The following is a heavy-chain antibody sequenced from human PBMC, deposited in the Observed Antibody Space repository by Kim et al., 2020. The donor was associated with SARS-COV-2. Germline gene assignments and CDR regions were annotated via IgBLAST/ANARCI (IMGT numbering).Heavy chain of an antibody. Sequence: SLILSFFSSLFTFIYHYITFILHSPFNFLYFFSYLIFHLIYINYSDSFKFLFTISRDNAKNSVYLQMNSLRVEDTAVYYCARVGEFHRGSGGYFEDWGQGTLVSV. CDR1: LFTFIYHY. CDR3: ARVGEFHRGSGGYFED. CDR2: LIFHLIYI. V-gene: IGHV3-11*05. D-gene: IGHD3-10*01. J-gene: IGHJ4*02.